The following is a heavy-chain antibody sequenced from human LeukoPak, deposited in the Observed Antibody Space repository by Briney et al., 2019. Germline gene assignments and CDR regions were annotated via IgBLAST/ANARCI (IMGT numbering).Heavy chain of an antibody. D-gene: IGHD5-12*01. CDR3: ARRDSGYDSVDY. V-gene: IGHV4-39*01. CDR1: GGSISISSYY. Sequence: SETLSLTCTVSGGSISISSYYWGWIREPPGKGLEWIGSIYYSASTYYNPSLKSRVTISVDTSKNQFSLKLSSVTAADTAVYYCARRDSGYDSVDYWGEGTLVTVSS. CDR2: IYYSAST. J-gene: IGHJ4*02.